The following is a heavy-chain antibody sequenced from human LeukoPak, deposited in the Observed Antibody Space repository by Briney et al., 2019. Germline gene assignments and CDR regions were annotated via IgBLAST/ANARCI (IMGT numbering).Heavy chain of an antibody. D-gene: IGHD4-17*01. CDR3: ARESGSVTSEVDFDY. Sequence: PGGSLRLSCAASGFTFSSYWMSWVRQAPGKGLEWVATIQQDGSQKYYVDSVKGRFTISRDNAKNLLSLQMNSLRAEDTAVYYCARESGSVTSEVDFDYWGQGTLVTVSS. CDR1: GFTFSSYW. J-gene: IGHJ4*02. CDR2: IQQDGSQK. V-gene: IGHV3-7*01.